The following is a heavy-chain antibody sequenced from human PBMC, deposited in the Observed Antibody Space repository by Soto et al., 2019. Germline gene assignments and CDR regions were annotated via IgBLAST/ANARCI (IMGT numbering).Heavy chain of an antibody. V-gene: IGHV1-69*13. Sequence: GASVKVSCKASGGTFGSYAISWVRQAPGQGLEWMGGIIPIFGTANYAQKSQGRVTITADESTSTAYMELSSLRSEDTAVYHCARNFRNYYYGMDVWGQGTTVTVSS. CDR2: IIPIFGTA. CDR3: ARNFRNYYYGMDV. CDR1: GGTFGSYA. J-gene: IGHJ6*02.